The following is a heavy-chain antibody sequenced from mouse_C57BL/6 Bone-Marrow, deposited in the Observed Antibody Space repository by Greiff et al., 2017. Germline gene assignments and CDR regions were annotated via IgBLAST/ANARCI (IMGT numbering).Heavy chain of an antibody. CDR1: GFTFSSYA. CDR3: ARGGYCDY. CDR2: ISDGGSYT. V-gene: IGHV5-4*03. J-gene: IGHJ2*01. D-gene: IGHD1-1*02. Sequence: EVKLVESGGGLVKLGGSLKLSCAASGFTFSSYAMSWVRQTPEKRLEWVATISDGGSYTYYPDNVKGRFTISRANTKNNLYLQMSHLKPEDTAMYYCARGGYCDYWGQGTTLTVSS.